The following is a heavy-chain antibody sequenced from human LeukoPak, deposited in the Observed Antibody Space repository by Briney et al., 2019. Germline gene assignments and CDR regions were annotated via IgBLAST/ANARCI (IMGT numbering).Heavy chain of an antibody. CDR3: ARADSSSWYEDYYYYYMDV. J-gene: IGHJ6*03. D-gene: IGHD6-13*01. Sequence: SETLSLTCTVSGGSISSYYWSWIRQPPGKGLEWIGYIYYSGSTNYNPSLKSRVTISVDTTKNQFSLKLSSVTAADTAVYYCARADSSSWYEDYYYYYMDVWGKGTTVTVSS. CDR1: GGSISSYY. V-gene: IGHV4-59*01. CDR2: IYYSGST.